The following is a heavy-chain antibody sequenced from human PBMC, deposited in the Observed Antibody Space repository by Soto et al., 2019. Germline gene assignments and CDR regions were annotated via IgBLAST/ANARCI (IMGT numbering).Heavy chain of an antibody. D-gene: IGHD6-19*01. CDR2: IVVGSGNT. J-gene: IGHJ4*02. V-gene: IGHV1-58*01. CDR3: AAGGYSSGWYGDEVWFDY. Sequence: QMQLVQSGPEVKKPGTSVKVSCKASGFTFTSSAVQWVRQARGQRLEWIGWIVVGSGNTNYAQKFQERVTITRDMSKGTAYMELGSLRYEDTAVYYCAAGGYSSGWYGDEVWFDYWGQGTLVTVSS. CDR1: GFTFTSSA.